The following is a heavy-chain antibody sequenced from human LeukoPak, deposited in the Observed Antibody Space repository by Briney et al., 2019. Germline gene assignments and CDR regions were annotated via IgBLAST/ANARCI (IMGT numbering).Heavy chain of an antibody. CDR2: INHSGST. J-gene: IGHJ2*01. V-gene: IGHV4-39*07. CDR1: GGSISSGSYY. CDR3: ARAKSASGYYLQYWYFDL. D-gene: IGHD3-22*01. Sequence: SETLSLTCTVSGGSISSGSYYWSWIRQPPGKGLEWIGEINHSGSTNYNPSLKSRVTISVDTSKNQFSLKLSSVTAADTAVYYCARAKSASGYYLQYWYFDLWGRGTLVTVSS.